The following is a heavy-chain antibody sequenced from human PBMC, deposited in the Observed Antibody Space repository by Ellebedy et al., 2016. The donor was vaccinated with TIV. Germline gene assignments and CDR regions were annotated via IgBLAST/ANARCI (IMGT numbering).Heavy chain of an antibody. CDR1: GFTVSSNY. V-gene: IGHV3-53*01. Sequence: GESLKISXAVSGFTVSSNYMSWVRQAPGRGLEWVSVIYAGGTTDYVAFVKGRFSISRDTSKNTLFLQMNSLRADDTAIYYCAVGRPNYGDFPSWGQGTLVTVSS. CDR3: AVGRPNYGDFPS. J-gene: IGHJ5*02. CDR2: IYAGGTT. D-gene: IGHD4-17*01.